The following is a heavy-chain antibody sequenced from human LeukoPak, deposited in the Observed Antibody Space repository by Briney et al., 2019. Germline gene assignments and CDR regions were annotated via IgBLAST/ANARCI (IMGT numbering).Heavy chain of an antibody. CDR1: GFTVSSNY. V-gene: IGHV3-53*01. D-gene: IGHD2-2*01. CDR3: ARADQTYFDY. Sequence: GGSLRLSCAASGFTVSSNYMSWVRQAPGKGPEWVSVIYSGGSTYYADSVKGRFTISRDNSKNTLYLQMNSLRAEDTAVYYCARADQTYFDYWGQGTLVTVSS. J-gene: IGHJ4*02. CDR2: IYSGGST.